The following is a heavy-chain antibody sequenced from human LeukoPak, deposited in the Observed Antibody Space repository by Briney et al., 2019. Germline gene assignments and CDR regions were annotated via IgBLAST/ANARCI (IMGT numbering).Heavy chain of an antibody. J-gene: IGHJ4*02. CDR2: ISAYNGNT. CDR1: GYTLTELS. CDR3: ARPKYYDILTGDYTVFDY. D-gene: IGHD3-9*01. V-gene: IGHV1-18*01. Sequence: GASVKVSCKVSGYTLTELSMHWVRQAPGQGLEWMGWISAYNGNTNYAQRLQGRVTMTTDTSTSTAYMELRSLRSDDTAVYYCARPKYYDILTGDYTVFDYWGQGTLVTVSS.